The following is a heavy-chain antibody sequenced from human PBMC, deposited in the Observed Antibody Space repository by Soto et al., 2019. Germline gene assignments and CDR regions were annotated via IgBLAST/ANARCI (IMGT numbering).Heavy chain of an antibody. CDR2: INPNNGGT. J-gene: IGHJ4*02. Sequence: QVHLVQSGAEVKKPGASVRVSCKASGYSFTGNSMHWVRQAPGQGLEWMGWINPNNGGTNYAQRFRGWVSMTRDTSVSTAYMDLNGLKSDDTAVYCCVIERSGVVYWCQGTLVTVSS. V-gene: IGHV1-2*04. CDR1: GYSFTGNS. D-gene: IGHD1-1*01. CDR3: VIERSGVVY.